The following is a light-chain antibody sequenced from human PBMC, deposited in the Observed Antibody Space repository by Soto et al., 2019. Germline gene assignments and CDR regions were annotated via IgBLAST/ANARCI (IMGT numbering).Light chain of an antibody. CDR2: GAF. V-gene: IGKV3-15*01. Sequence: ETVLTQSPATLSVSPGERATFSCKASQSVTTNLAWYQQKPGQVPRLLIYGAFTRATGIPARFSGSGSGTEFTLSISSLQSEDFAIYHCQQYHSWPHTFGQGTNVDIK. J-gene: IGKJ2*01. CDR1: QSVTTN. CDR3: QQYHSWPHT.